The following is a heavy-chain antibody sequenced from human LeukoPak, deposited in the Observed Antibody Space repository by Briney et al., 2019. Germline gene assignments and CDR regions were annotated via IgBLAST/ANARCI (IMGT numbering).Heavy chain of an antibody. V-gene: IGHV3-21*01. Sequence: GGSLRLSCAASGFTFSSYAMHWVRQAPGKGLEWVSSITSSSSYIYYADSVKGRFTISRDNAKNSLYLQMNSLRAEDTAVYYCARGHHYDNSGYYYVDYWGQGALVTVSS. J-gene: IGHJ4*02. D-gene: IGHD3-22*01. CDR2: ITSSSSYI. CDR1: GFTFSSYA. CDR3: ARGHHYDNSGYYYVDY.